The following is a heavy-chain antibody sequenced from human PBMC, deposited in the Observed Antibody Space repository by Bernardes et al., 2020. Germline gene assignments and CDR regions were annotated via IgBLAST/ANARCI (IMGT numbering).Heavy chain of an antibody. CDR3: AKGGYSL. J-gene: IGHJ4*02. D-gene: IGHD5-18*01. Sequence: CLAPSCVASGCTFSSYAMNWVRQAPGKGLEWVSAISGSGGSTYYADSVKGRFTISRDNSKNTLYLQMNSLRAEDTAVYYCAKGGYSLWGQGTLVTVSS. CDR1: GCTFSSYA. V-gene: IGHV3-23*01. CDR2: ISGSGGST.